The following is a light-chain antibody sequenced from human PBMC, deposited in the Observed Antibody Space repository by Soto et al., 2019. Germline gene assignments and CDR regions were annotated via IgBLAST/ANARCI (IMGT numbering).Light chain of an antibody. Sequence: QSALTQPPSASGSPGQSVTISCTGTSSDVGGYNFVSWYQQHPGKAPKLMIYEVSKRPSGVPDRFSGSKSGNTASLTVSGLQPEDEADYYCSSFAGSLNWVFGGGTKLTVL. CDR3: SSFAGSLNWV. CDR1: SSDVGGYNF. J-gene: IGLJ3*02. V-gene: IGLV2-8*01. CDR2: EVS.